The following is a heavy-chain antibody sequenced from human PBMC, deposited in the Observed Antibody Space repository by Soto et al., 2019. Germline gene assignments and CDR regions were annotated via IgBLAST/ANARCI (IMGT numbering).Heavy chain of an antibody. CDR1: GFTFSSYA. CDR2: ISGSGGST. CDR3: AKDVITMVRGANDAFDI. Sequence: GGSLRLSCAASGFTFSSYAMSWVRQAPGKGLEWVSAISGSGGSTYYADSVKGRFTISRDNSKNTLYLQMNSLRAEDTAVYYCAKDVITMVRGANDAFDIWGQGTMVTVSS. V-gene: IGHV3-23*01. J-gene: IGHJ3*02. D-gene: IGHD3-10*01.